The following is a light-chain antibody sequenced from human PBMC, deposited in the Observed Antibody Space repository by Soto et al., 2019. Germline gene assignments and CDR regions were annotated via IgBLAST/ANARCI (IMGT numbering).Light chain of an antibody. CDR1: SSDVGGYDH. CDR2: DVS. CDR3: SSYTSKDTLV. Sequence: QSALTQPASVSGSPGQSITISCTGTSSDVGGYDHVSWYQQHPGKAPKLIIYDVSIRPSGVSNRFSGSKSGNTASLAVSGLQAEYEADYYCSSYTSKDTLVFGGGTKVNVL. J-gene: IGLJ3*02. V-gene: IGLV2-14*03.